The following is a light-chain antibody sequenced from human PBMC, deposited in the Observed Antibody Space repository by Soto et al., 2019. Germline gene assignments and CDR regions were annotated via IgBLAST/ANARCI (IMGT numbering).Light chain of an antibody. V-gene: IGLV2-14*01. CDR3: FSYTSSTAYV. CDR2: EVS. CDR1: SSDVGGYKY. Sequence: QSALTQPASVSGSPGQSITISCTGTSSDVGGYKYVSWYQLHPGKAPKLMIYEVSNRPSGISTRFSASKSGNTASLTISGLQAEDEADYYCFSYTSSTAYVFGTGTKLTVL. J-gene: IGLJ1*01.